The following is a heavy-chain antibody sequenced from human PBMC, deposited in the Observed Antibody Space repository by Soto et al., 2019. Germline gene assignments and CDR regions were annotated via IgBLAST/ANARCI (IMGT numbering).Heavy chain of an antibody. CDR3: AIELGKNNASTFDA. Sequence: QVQLVQSGADVKKPGSSVKVSCQASGVTFSSETLGWVRQAPGQGLEGVGGIIPLFGTASYAQKFQGRVTIIVDESTSTVYMELSSMRSDDTAVYFCAIELGKNNASTFDAWGQGTLVTVSS. J-gene: IGHJ5*02. D-gene: IGHD1-1*01. V-gene: IGHV1-69*01. CDR1: GVTFSSET. CDR2: IIPLFGTA.